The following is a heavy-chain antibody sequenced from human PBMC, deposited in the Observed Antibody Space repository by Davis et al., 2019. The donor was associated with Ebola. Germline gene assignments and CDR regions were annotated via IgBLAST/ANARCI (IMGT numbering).Heavy chain of an antibody. CDR1: GFTFSSYS. Sequence: GGSLRLSCAASGFTFSSYSMHWVRQAPGKGLEWVSYISSSSSTIYYADSVKGRFTISRDNAKNSLFLQMNSLRSEDTAVYYCARDPMVRGVIRAGWFDPWGQGTLVTVSS. D-gene: IGHD3-10*01. CDR3: ARDPMVRGVIRAGWFDP. CDR2: ISSSSSTI. J-gene: IGHJ5*02. V-gene: IGHV3-48*04.